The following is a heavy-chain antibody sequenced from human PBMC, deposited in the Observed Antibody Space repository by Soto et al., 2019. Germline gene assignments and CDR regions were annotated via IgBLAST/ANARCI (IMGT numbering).Heavy chain of an antibody. CDR2: ISYNGKT. CDR1: GGSMNSVIYY. D-gene: IGHD2-21*02. CDR3: TRGVYCGGACYSGTDS. V-gene: IGHV4-31*03. J-gene: IGHJ4*02. Sequence: SETLSLTCTVSGGSMNSVIYYWTWIRQHPGKGLEWIGYISYNGKTYYNPSLASRVSISADTSKNQFSLNLSSVTAADTAVYYCTRGVYCGGACYSGTDSWGQGTLVTVSS.